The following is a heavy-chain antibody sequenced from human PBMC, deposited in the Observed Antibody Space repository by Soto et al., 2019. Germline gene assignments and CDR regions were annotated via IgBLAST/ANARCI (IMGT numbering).Heavy chain of an antibody. D-gene: IGHD2-21*01. Sequence: SETLSLTCTVTDYSITSHSYYWGWILHSPGREMQWIGTMHHTVTTYYNPSLQSRATIAIDASKNQMFLKLISVTAADTAVYYCARVLGEQRITYFGGCECWGKGRQVTVSS. CDR1: DYSITSHSYY. CDR3: ARVLGEQRITYFGGCEC. CDR2: MHHTVTT. J-gene: IGHJ1*01. V-gene: IGHV4-39*01.